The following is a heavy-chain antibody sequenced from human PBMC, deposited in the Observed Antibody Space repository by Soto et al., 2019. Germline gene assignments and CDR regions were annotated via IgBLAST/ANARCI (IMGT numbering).Heavy chain of an antibody. D-gene: IGHD6-13*01. CDR1: GGSISSSSYY. CDR3: ARLSVAAAGTAFDY. Sequence: SETLSLTCTVSGGSISSSSYYWGWIRQPPGKGLEWIGSIYYSGSTYYNPSLKSRVTISVDTSKNQFSLKLSSVTAADTAVYYCARLSVAAAGTAFDYWGQGTLVTVSS. CDR2: IYYSGST. J-gene: IGHJ4*02. V-gene: IGHV4-39*01.